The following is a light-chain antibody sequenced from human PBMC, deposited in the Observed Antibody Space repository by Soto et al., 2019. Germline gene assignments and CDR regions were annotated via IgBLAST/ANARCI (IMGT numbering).Light chain of an antibody. J-gene: IGKJ5*01. CDR1: QSVSSSY. CDR2: GAS. CDR3: QQYCSSIT. V-gene: IGKV3-20*01. Sequence: EIVLTQSPGTLSLSPGERATLSCRASQSVSSSYLAWYQQKPGQAPRLLIYGASSRATGIPDRFSGSGSGTDFTLTISRLEPEEFAVYYCQQYCSSITFGQGTRLEIK.